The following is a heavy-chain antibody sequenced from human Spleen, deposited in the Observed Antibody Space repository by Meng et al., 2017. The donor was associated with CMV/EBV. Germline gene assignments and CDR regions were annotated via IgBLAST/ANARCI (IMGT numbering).Heavy chain of an antibody. V-gene: IGHV3-48*04. CDR2: ISSSSSTI. D-gene: IGHD3-22*01. CDR1: GFTFSSYS. CDR3: AKEDSSGYYYFDY. J-gene: IGHJ4*02. Sequence: ETLSLTCAASGFTFSSYSMNWVRQAPGKGLEWVSYISSSSSTIYYADSVKGRFTISRDNAKNSLYLQMNSLRAEDTAVYYCAKEDSSGYYYFDYWGQETLVTVSS.